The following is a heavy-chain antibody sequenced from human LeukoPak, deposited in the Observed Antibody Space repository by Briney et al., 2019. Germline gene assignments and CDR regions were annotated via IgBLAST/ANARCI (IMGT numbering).Heavy chain of an antibody. Sequence: GGSLRLSCAASGFTVSSNYMSWVRQAPGKGMEWVSVIYSGGSTYYADSVQGRFTISRDNSKNTLYLQMNSLRAEDTAVYYCARDRLYSSSSEDYWGQGILVTVSS. CDR1: GFTVSSNY. D-gene: IGHD6-6*01. J-gene: IGHJ4*02. CDR3: ARDRLYSSSSEDY. V-gene: IGHV3-53*01. CDR2: IYSGGST.